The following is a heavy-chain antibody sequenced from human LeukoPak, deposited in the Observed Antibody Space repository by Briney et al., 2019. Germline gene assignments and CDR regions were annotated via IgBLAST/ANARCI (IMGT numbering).Heavy chain of an antibody. CDR3: AKVAAPNNRDA. V-gene: IGHV3-21*01. Sequence: GGSLRLSCAASGFTFSSYSMNWVRQAPGKGLEWVSSISSSSSYIYYADSVKGRFTISRDNAKNSLYLQMNSLRAEDTAVYYCAKVAAPNNRDAWGKGTTVTISS. CDR2: ISSSSSYI. CDR1: GFTFSSYS. J-gene: IGHJ6*03. D-gene: IGHD2-15*01.